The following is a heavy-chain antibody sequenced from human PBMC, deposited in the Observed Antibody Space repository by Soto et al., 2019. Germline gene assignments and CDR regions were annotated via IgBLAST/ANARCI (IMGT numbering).Heavy chain of an antibody. V-gene: IGHV1-69*02. J-gene: IGHJ6*03. D-gene: IGHD2-2*01. Sequence: SVKVSCKASGGTFSSYTISCVRQAPGQGLEWMGRIIPILGIANYAQKFQGRVTITADKSTSTAYMELSSLRSEDTAVYYCARSDRLPADYYYYYMDVWGKGTTVTVSS. CDR1: GGTFSSYT. CDR3: ARSDRLPADYYYYYMDV. CDR2: IIPILGIA.